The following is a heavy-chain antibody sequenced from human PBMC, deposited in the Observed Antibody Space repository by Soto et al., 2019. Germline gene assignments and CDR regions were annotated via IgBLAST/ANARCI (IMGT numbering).Heavy chain of an antibody. CDR1: GYTFTSYC. J-gene: IGHJ4*02. CDR3: ARRPLEYCSSTSCYGPQTLDY. Sequence: ASVKVSCKASGYTFTSYCISWVRQAPGQGLEWMGWISAYNGNTNYAQKLQGRVTMTTDTSTSTAYMELRSLRSDDTAVYYCARRPLEYCSSTSCYGPQTLDYWGQGTLVTVSS. D-gene: IGHD2-2*01. CDR2: ISAYNGNT. V-gene: IGHV1-18*01.